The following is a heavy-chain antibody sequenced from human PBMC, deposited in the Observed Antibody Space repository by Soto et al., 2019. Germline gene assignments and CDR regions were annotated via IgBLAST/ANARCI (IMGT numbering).Heavy chain of an antibody. CDR1: GFTVNTYA. D-gene: IGHD3-10*01. Sequence: EVQLLDSGGGLVQPGGSLRLSCAVSGFTVNTYAMTWVRQAPGKGLEWVSTFTSGSGSTYYADSVKGRFTISRDNSKNTGYLEMNSLRAEDTAVYYCTKAIGSRAFDIWGQGTMVTVSS. V-gene: IGHV3-23*01. CDR3: TKAIGSRAFDI. CDR2: FTSGSGST. J-gene: IGHJ3*02.